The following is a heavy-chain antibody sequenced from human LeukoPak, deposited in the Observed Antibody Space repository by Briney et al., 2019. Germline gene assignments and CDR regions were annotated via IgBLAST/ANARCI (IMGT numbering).Heavy chain of an antibody. CDR3: ARGRVA. Sequence: GGSLRLSCAASGFTFSSYSMSWFRQAPGKGLEWVSYMSSSGTIYYADSVKGRFTISRDNAKNSLYLQMSSLRDEDTAIYYCARGRVAWGQGTLVTVSS. CDR2: MSSSGTI. CDR1: GFTFSSYS. J-gene: IGHJ5*02. V-gene: IGHV3-48*02.